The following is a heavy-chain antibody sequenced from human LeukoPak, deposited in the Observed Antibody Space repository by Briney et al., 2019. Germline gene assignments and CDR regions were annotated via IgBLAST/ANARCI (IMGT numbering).Heavy chain of an antibody. Sequence: GGSLRLSCAASGFAFNNDAMTCVRGAPGKGLEWGSGISASGVMTYYADSVKGRITVSRDNSKNSVYLHMSRLTAADTAVYYCAKDRSIGTYYTFAHWRQGTLVTVSS. CDR3: AKDRSIGTYYTFAH. V-gene: IGHV3-23*01. J-gene: IGHJ4*02. CDR1: GFAFNNDA. CDR2: ISASGVMT. D-gene: IGHD1-26*01.